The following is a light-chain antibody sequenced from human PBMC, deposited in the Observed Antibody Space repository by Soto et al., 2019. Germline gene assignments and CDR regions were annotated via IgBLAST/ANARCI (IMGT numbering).Light chain of an antibody. CDR3: SSYTASGTPV. Sequence: QSVLTQPASVSGFPGQSIAISCTGTSSDVGGYNYLSWYQQHPGKAPKVMIYEVSNRPSGVSNRFSGSKSGNTASLTISGLQAEDEAEYFCSSYTASGTPVFGGGTKLTVL. CDR1: SSDVGGYNY. V-gene: IGLV2-14*01. J-gene: IGLJ3*02. CDR2: EVS.